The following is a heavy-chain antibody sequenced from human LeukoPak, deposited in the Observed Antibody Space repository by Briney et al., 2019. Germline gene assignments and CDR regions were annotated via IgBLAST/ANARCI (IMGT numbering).Heavy chain of an antibody. CDR1: GGSISSYY. Sequence: PSETLSLTRTVSGGSISSYYWSWIRQPPGKGLEWIGYIYYSGSTNYNPSLKSRVTISVDTSKNQFSLKLSSVTAADTAVYYCASKEIAAAPFDPWGQGTLVTVSS. D-gene: IGHD6-13*01. J-gene: IGHJ5*02. V-gene: IGHV4-59*01. CDR2: IYYSGST. CDR3: ASKEIAAAPFDP.